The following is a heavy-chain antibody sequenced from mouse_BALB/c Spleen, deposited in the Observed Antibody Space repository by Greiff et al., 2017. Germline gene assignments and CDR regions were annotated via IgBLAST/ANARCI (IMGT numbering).Heavy chain of an antibody. CDR2: ISSGSSTI. V-gene: IGHV5-17*02. CDR1: GFTFSSFG. Sequence: EVQLVESGGGLVQPGGSRKLSCAASGFTFSSFGMHWVRQAPEQGLEWVAYISSGSSTIYYADTVKGRFTISRDNPKNTLFLQMTSLRSEDTAMYYCARSEGYAMDYWGQGTSVTVSS. CDR3: ARSEGYAMDY. J-gene: IGHJ4*01.